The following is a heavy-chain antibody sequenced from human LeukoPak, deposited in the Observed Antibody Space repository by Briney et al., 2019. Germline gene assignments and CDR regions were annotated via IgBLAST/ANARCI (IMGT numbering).Heavy chain of an antibody. Sequence: ASVKVSCTVSGYTLTELSMHWVRQAPGKGLEWMGGFDPEDGETIYAQKFQGRVTMTEDTSTDTAYMELSSLRSEDTAVYYCAAYYGSGNDLDYWGQGTLATVSS. D-gene: IGHD3-10*01. J-gene: IGHJ4*02. CDR3: AAYYGSGNDLDY. CDR1: GYTLTELS. V-gene: IGHV1-24*01. CDR2: FDPEDGET.